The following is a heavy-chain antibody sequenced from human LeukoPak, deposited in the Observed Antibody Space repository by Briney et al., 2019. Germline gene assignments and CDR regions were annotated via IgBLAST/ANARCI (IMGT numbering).Heavy chain of an antibody. V-gene: IGHV4-59*01. Sequence: PSETLSLTCTVSGGSINNYYWSWIRQPPGKGLEWIGHIYYSGSTNYSPSLKSRVTISVDTSKNQFSLRLSSVTAADTAVYFCGRVSPGIAVAGSNWFDPWGQGTLVTVSS. CDR3: GRVSPGIAVAGSNWFDP. J-gene: IGHJ5*02. CDR2: IYYSGST. D-gene: IGHD6-19*01. CDR1: GGSINNYY.